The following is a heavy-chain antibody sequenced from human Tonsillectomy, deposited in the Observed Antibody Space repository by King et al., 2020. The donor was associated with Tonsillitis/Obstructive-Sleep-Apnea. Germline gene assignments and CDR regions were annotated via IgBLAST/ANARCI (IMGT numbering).Heavy chain of an antibody. J-gene: IGHJ6*03. V-gene: IGHV4-39*01. CDR1: VGSVSSSNYY. CDR3: VRQSDFVSGSPHDHYYYMDV. Sequence: QLQESGPGLVKPSETLSLTCTVSVGSVSSSNYYWGWVRQPPGKGLEWIGSIFYNGDTYYNPSLKSRVAISVDTSKNQFSLKLNSVTAADTAVYYCVRQSDFVSGSPHDHYYYMDVWGKGTTVTVSS. D-gene: IGHD3-16*01. CDR2: IFYNGDT.